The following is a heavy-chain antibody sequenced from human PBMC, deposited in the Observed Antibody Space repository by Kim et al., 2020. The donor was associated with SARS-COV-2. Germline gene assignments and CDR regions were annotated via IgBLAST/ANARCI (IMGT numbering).Heavy chain of an antibody. V-gene: IGHV4-34*01. CDR3: ARGRNWNFCDY. CDR2: T. J-gene: IGHJ4*02. Sequence: THYNPSLKGRVTISVDTSKNQYSLKLSSVTAADTAVYYCARGRNWNFCDYWGQGNLVTVSS. D-gene: IGHD1-7*01.